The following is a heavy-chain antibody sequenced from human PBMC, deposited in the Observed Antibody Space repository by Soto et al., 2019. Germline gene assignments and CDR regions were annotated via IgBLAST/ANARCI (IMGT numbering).Heavy chain of an antibody. CDR2: IYYSGST. Sequence: SETLSLTCTVSGGSISSYYWSWIRQPPGKGLEWIGYIYYSGSTNYNPSLKSRVTISVDTSKNQFSLKLSSVTAADTAMYYCARAAAGTLPNFDYWGQGTLVTVSS. J-gene: IGHJ4*02. CDR3: ARAAAGTLPNFDY. D-gene: IGHD6-13*01. CDR1: GGSISSYY. V-gene: IGHV4-59*01.